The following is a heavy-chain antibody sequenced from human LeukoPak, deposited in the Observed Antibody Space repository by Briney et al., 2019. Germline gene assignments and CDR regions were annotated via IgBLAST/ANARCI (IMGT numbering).Heavy chain of an antibody. CDR1: GGTFSSYA. D-gene: IGHD3-22*01. V-gene: IGHV1-69*05. CDR3: AGPSYYYDSSGYYYGYYFDY. J-gene: IGHJ4*02. Sequence: SVKVSCKASGGTFSSYAISWVRQAPGQGLEWMGGIIPIFGTANYAQKFQGRVTITTDESTSTAYMELSSLRSEDTDVYYCAGPSYYYDSSGYYYGYYFDYWGQGTLVTVSS. CDR2: IIPIFGTA.